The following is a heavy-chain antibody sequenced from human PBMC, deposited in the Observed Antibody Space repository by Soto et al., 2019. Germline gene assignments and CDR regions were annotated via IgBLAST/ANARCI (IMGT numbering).Heavy chain of an antibody. D-gene: IGHD6-19*01. J-gene: IGHJ3*02. CDR2: VNHSGSS. V-gene: IGHV4-34*01. CDR1: GGSFSTYY. Sequence: SETLSLTCAVSGGSFSTYYYSWIRQSPGKGLEWIGEVNHSGSSSYSPSLKSRVTISLDTSKNQFSLKLTSVTAADTAVYYCARGGSSDWQVALDIWGRGTMVTVSS. CDR3: ARGGSSDWQVALDI.